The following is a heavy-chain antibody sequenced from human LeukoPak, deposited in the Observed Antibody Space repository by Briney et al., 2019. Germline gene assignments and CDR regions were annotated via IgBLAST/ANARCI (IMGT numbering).Heavy chain of an antibody. CDR1: GFNFSTFG. D-gene: IGHD1-26*01. J-gene: IGHJ4*02. V-gene: IGHV3-33*01. CDR3: AGAFGSYIDY. CDR2: IWYDGTKK. Sequence: PGKSLRLPCAASGFNFSTFGLHWVRQAPGKGLEWVADIWYDGTKKYYADSVKGRFTISRDISMNTLYLQMNSLRAEDTAVYYCAGAFGSYIDYWGQGTLVTVSS.